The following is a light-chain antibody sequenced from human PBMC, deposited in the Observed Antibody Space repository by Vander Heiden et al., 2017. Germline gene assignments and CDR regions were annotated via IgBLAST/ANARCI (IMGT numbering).Light chain of an antibody. CDR1: RRVLYSSNNKSY. CDR3: QQYYSTPQT. J-gene: IGKJ1*01. V-gene: IGKV4-1*01. Sequence: DIVMTQSPDSLASSLVGGGTINCKSGRRVLYSSNNKSYLAWYQQKPGQPPKLLIYCASTLQSGVPDRFSGSGSGTDFTLTISSLQAEDVAVYYCQQYYSTPQTFGQGTKVEIK. CDR2: CAS.